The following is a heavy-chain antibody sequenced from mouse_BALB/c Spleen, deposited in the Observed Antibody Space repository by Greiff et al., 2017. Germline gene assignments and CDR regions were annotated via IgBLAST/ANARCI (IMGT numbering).Heavy chain of an antibody. CDR3: ARHGLDAMDY. CDR2: ISSGGGST. Sequence: EVQLVESGGGLVKPGGSLKLSCAASGFAFSSYDMSWVRQTPEKRLEWVAYISSGGGSTYYPDTVKGRFTISRDNAKNTLYLQMSSLKSEDTAMYYCARHGLDAMDYWGQGTSVTVSS. CDR1: GFAFSSYD. J-gene: IGHJ4*01. V-gene: IGHV5-12-1*01.